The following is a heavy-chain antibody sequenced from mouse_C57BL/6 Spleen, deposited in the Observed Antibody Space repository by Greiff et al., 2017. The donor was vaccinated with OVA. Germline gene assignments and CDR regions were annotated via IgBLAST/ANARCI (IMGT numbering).Heavy chain of an antibody. V-gene: IGHV14-4*01. D-gene: IGHD1-1*02. CDR3: TTMWSSGFAY. CDR2: IDPENGDT. CDR1: GFNIKDDY. Sequence: VQLKQSGAELVRPGASVKLSCTASGFNIKDDYMHWVKQRPEQGLEWIGWIDPENGDTEYASKFQGKATITADTSSNTAYLQLSSLTSEDTAVYYCTTMWSSGFAYWGQGTLVTVSA. J-gene: IGHJ3*01.